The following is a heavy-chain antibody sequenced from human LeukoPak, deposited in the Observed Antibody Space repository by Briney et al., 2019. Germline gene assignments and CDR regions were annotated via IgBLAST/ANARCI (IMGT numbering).Heavy chain of an antibody. Sequence: GGSLRLSCAASGFDFSSYGMHWVRQAPGKGLEWVAYIHYDSTTEDYADSVQGRFTISRDNSKNTLFLQMDSLRPEDTAIYYCATMTSGSWVYWGQGTLVTVSS. CDR3: ATMTSGSWVY. D-gene: IGHD3-10*01. CDR2: IHYDSTTE. CDR1: GFDFSSYG. V-gene: IGHV3-30*02. J-gene: IGHJ4*02.